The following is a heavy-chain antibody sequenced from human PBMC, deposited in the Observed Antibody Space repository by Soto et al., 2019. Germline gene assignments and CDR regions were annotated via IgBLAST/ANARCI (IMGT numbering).Heavy chain of an antibody. J-gene: IGHJ2*01. Sequence: QAQLVQSGAEVKKPGASVKVSCKASGYSFISQGITWVRQAPGQGLEWMGWVSGDNGNTNYAQKLQGRVTMTTDTSTDTAFMELRSLISDDTAVYYCARLGNWDENWYFDLWGRGTLVIVSS. V-gene: IGHV1-18*01. CDR2: VSGDNGNT. CDR1: GYSFISQG. CDR3: ARLGNWDENWYFDL. D-gene: IGHD1-1*01.